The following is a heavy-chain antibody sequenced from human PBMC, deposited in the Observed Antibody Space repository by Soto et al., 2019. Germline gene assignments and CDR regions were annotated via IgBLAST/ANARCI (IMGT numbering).Heavy chain of an antibody. D-gene: IGHD6-13*01. CDR2: INWNSGSI. CDR1: GFTFDDYA. V-gene: IGHV3-9*01. CDR3: VKDESINWYSGHFRH. J-gene: IGHJ1*01. Sequence: EVQLVESGGGLVQPGRSLRLSCAASGFTFDDYAMHWVRHVPGKGLEWVSGINWNSGSICYGDSVKGRFAISRDNAKNSLHLKMNSLSAEDTAFYYCVKDESINWYSGHFRHWGQGTLVTVSS.